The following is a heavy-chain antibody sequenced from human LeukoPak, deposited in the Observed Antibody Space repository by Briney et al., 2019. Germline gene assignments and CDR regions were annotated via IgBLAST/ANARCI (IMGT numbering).Heavy chain of an antibody. D-gene: IGHD2-2*02. CDR3: ARSVWDCGSSSCYNPLHY. J-gene: IGHJ4*02. CDR2: LIPIFDTT. Sequence: ASVNVSCKASGGTFNSYVITWVRQAPGQGLEWMGGLIPIFDTTNYAQNFQGRVTLTTDESTSTAFMELSSLRSEDTAVYYCARSVWDCGSSSCYNPLHYWGQGTLVTVSS. V-gene: IGHV1-69*05. CDR1: GGTFNSYV.